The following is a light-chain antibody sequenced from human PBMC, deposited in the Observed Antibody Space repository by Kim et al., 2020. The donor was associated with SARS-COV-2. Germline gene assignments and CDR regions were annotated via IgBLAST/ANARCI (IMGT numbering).Light chain of an antibody. Sequence: EIVLTQSPGTLSLSPGERATLSCRASQSISYTFLAWYQQKPGQAPRLLIFGASNRAAGIPDRFSGSGSGTDFTLTISRLQPEDFAVYYCQQYGSSSLTLGGGTKVDIK. CDR3: QQYGSSSLT. CDR2: GAS. V-gene: IGKV3-20*01. J-gene: IGKJ4*01. CDR1: QSISYTF.